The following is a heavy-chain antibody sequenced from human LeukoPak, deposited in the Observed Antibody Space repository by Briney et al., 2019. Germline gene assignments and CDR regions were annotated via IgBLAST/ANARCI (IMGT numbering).Heavy chain of an antibody. CDR3: ARDSFHNA. D-gene: IGHD1-14*01. Sequence: GGSLRLSCVVSGFTVSNSYMNWVRQAPGKGLEWLSIIYNSGTTYYADSVRGRFHISRDNSKRTIYLQMKSLRAEDTGVYYCARDSFHNAWGQGTVVTVSS. CDR1: GFTVSNSY. V-gene: IGHV3-66*01. CDR2: IYNSGTT. J-gene: IGHJ5*02.